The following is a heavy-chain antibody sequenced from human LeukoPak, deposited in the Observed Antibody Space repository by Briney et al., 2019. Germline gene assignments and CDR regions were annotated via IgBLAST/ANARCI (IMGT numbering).Heavy chain of an antibody. CDR1: GFTFSSYW. CDR3: ARDYGNIVATLLDY. V-gene: IGHV3-74*01. J-gene: IGHJ4*02. Sequence: GGSLRLSCAASGFTFSSYWMHWVRQAPGKGLVWVSRINSDGSRTSYADSVKGRFTISRDNAKNTLYLQMNSLRAEDTAVYYCARDYGNIVATLLDYWGQGTLVTVSS. D-gene: IGHD5-12*01. CDR2: INSDGSRT.